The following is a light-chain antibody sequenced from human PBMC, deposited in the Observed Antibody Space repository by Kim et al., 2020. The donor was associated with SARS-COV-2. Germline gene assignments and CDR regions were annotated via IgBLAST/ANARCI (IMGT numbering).Light chain of an antibody. V-gene: IGLV6-57*03. CDR1: SGSIASDV. CDR2: EDN. CDR3: QSFDDANLWV. J-gene: IGLJ3*02. Sequence: KTVTISSTRRSGSIASDVVHSYQRRPGSAPITVISEDNQRPPGVPGRFCGSIDRSSNSASLTISGLKTEDEADYFCQSFDDANLWVFGGGTQLTVL.